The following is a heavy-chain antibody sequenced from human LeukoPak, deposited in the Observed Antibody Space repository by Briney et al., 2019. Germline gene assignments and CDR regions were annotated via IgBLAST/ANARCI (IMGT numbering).Heavy chain of an antibody. CDR1: GFTFSSYG. D-gene: IGHD2-15*01. V-gene: IGHV3-30*03. Sequence: GGSPRLSCAASGFTFSSYGMHWVRQAPGKGLEWVAVISYGGSNKFYADSVKGRFTISRDNSKNTLYLQMNSLRAEDTAVYYCTREGGGSDIWGQGTLVTVSS. CDR2: ISYGGSNK. CDR3: TREGGGSDI. J-gene: IGHJ4*02.